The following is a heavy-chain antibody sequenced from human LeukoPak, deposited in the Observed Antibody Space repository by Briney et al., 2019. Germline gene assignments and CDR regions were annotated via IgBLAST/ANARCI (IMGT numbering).Heavy chain of an antibody. D-gene: IGHD3-3*02. Sequence: GASVKVSCKASGYTFTGYYMHWVRQAPGQGLEWMGWINPNSGATNYAQKFQGRVTMTRDTSISTAYMELSRLRSDDTAVYYCARGIRVPYYFDYWGHGTLVTVSS. CDR3: ARGIRVPYYFDY. CDR1: GYTFTGYY. V-gene: IGHV1-2*02. J-gene: IGHJ4*01. CDR2: INPNSGAT.